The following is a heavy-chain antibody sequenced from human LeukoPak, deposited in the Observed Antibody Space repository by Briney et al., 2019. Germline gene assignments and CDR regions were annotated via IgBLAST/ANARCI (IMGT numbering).Heavy chain of an antibody. CDR3: ARDLLKSGAQLVLGGGNNWFDP. Sequence: SETLSLTCTVSGYSISSGYYWGWIRQPPGKGLEWVGSIYHSGSTYYNPSLKSRVTISVDTSKNQFSLKLSSVTAADTAVYYCARDLLKSGAQLVLGGGNNWFDPWGQGTLVTVSS. V-gene: IGHV4-38-2*02. CDR1: GYSISSGYY. J-gene: IGHJ5*02. CDR2: IYHSGST. D-gene: IGHD6-6*01.